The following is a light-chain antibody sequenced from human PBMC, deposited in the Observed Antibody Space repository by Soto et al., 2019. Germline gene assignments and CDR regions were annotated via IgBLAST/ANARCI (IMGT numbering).Light chain of an antibody. CDR2: GAS. V-gene: IGKV3-20*01. CDR1: QTVSRDY. Sequence: IVLTQSPGTLSLSPGERATLSCRASQTVSRDYLAWYHQRPGQAPRLLIYGASSRATGIPDRFSGSGSGTDFTLTISRLEPEDFAEYHCQQYNNWPQTFGQGTKVDI. J-gene: IGKJ1*01. CDR3: QQYNNWPQT.